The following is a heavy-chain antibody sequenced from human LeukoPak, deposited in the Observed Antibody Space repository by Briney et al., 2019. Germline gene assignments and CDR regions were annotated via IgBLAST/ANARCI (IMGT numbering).Heavy chain of an antibody. D-gene: IGHD3-10*01. CDR1: GFTFSDYY. CDR3: ARVPYYYGSGSYYSGYYFDY. V-gene: IGHV3-11*06. Sequence: GGSLRLSCAASGFTFSDYYMSWIRQAPGKGLEWVSYISSSSSYTNHADSVKGRFTISRDNAKNSLYLQMNSLRAEDTAVYYCARVPYYYGSGSYYSGYYFDYWGQGTLVTVSS. CDR2: ISSSSSYT. J-gene: IGHJ4*02.